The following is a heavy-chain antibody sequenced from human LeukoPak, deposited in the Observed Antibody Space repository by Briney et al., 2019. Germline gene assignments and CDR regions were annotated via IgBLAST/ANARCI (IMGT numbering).Heavy chain of an antibody. CDR1: GGTFSSYA. V-gene: IGHV1-69*13. Sequence: ASVKVSCKASGGTFSSYAISWVRQAPGQGLEWMGGINPIFRTPNYAQQFQGRVNIIADESTSTAYMELSSLKIEDTAVYYCARGGGVFRVLATAFYYGMDVWGQGTAVTVSS. CDR3: ARGGGVFRVLATAFYYGMDV. J-gene: IGHJ6*02. CDR2: INPIFRTP. D-gene: IGHD3-3*01.